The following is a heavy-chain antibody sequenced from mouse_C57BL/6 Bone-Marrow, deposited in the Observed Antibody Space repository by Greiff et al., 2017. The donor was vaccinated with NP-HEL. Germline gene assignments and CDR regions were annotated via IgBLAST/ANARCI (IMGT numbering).Heavy chain of an antibody. J-gene: IGHJ2*01. V-gene: IGHV1-75*01. D-gene: IGHD1-1*01. Sequence: VQLQQSGPELVKPGASVKISCKASGYTFTDYYINWVKQRPGQGLEWIGWIFPGSGSTYYNEKFKGKATLTVDKSSSTAYMLLSSLTSEDSAVYFCAADYYGSSPYYFDYWGQGTTLTVSS. CDR2: IFPGSGST. CDR1: GYTFTDYY. CDR3: AADYYGSSPYYFDY.